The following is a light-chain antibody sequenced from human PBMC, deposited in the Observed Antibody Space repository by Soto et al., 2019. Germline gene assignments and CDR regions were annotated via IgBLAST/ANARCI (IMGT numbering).Light chain of an antibody. CDR1: QSLLHSSGHDS. V-gene: IGKV2-28*01. CDR2: WAS. CDR3: MQARQNPPT. Sequence: DIVLTQSPLSLPVTPGEPASISCRSSQSLLHSSGHDSLDWYLQKPGQSQQLLFYWASFRASGVPDRFSGRGSGTDFTLKISRVEADDVGVYYCMQARQNPPTFGQGTKVEI. J-gene: IGKJ1*01.